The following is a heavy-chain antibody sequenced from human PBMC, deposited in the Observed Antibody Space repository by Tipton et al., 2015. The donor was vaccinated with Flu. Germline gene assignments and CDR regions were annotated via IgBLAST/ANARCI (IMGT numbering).Heavy chain of an antibody. V-gene: IGHV3-21*04. CDR1: GFTFSSYS. Sequence: SLRLSCAASGFTFSSYSMNWVRQAPGKGLEWVSSISSSSSYIYYADSVKGRFTISRDNAKNSLYLQMNSLRAEDTAVYYCARANSWYAYFDYWGQGTLVTVSS. J-gene: IGHJ4*02. D-gene: IGHD6-13*01. CDR3: ARANSWYAYFDY. CDR2: ISSSSSYI.